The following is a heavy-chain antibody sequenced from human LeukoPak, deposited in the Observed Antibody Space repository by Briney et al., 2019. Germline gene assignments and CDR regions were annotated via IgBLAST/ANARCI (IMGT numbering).Heavy chain of an antibody. J-gene: IGHJ3*02. CDR2: INHSGST. CDR1: GGSFSGYY. V-gene: IGHV4-34*01. Sequence: SETLSLACAVYGGSFSGYYWSWIRQPPGKGLEWIGEINHSGSTNYNPSLKSRVTISVDTSKNQFSLKLSSVTAADTAVYYCAREGVPTIVVVPAAIVGDDAFDIWGQGTMVTVSS. D-gene: IGHD2-2*02. CDR3: AREGVPTIVVVPAAIVGDDAFDI.